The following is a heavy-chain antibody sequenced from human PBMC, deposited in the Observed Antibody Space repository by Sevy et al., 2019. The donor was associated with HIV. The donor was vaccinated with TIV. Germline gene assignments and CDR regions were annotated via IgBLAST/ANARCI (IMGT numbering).Heavy chain of an antibody. CDR1: GGSISSSSYY. D-gene: IGHD3-10*01. V-gene: IGHV4-39*01. CDR3: ARQDAALLWFGEGGIDAFDI. CDR2: IYYSGST. J-gene: IGHJ3*02. Sequence: SETLSLTCTVSGGSISSSSYYWGWIRQPPGKGLEWIGSIYYSGSTYYNPSLKSRVTISVDTSKNQFSLKLSSVTAADTAVYYSARQDAALLWFGEGGIDAFDIWGQGTMVTVSS.